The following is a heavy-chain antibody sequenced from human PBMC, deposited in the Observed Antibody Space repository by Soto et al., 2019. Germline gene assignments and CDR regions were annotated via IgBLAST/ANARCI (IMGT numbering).Heavy chain of an antibody. V-gene: IGHV4-4*07. Sequence: SETLSLTCTVSGDSLSTYYWSWIRQPAGERLEWIGRIHDTGRTNYNPSLKSRVTMSVDTSKNQFSLRVNSVTAADTAVYYCARAPISWTYRFDSWGQGTLVTVSS. J-gene: IGHJ4*02. CDR3: ARAPISWTYRFDS. D-gene: IGHD3-3*02. CDR1: GDSLSTYY. CDR2: IHDTGRT.